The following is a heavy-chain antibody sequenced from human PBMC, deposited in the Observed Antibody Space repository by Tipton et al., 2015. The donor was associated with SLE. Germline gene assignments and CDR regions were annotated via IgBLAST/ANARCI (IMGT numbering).Heavy chain of an antibody. J-gene: IGHJ6*03. Sequence: GSLRLSCAASGFTFSSYSMNWVRQVPGKGLEWVSGVNWNGDSTSYADSVEGRFTISRDNARNSLYLQMNSLRAEDTAFYYCARVGYCDDISCLMGHYNYYMDVWGKGTTVSVPS. V-gene: IGHV3-20*04. CDR2: VNWNGDST. CDR1: GFTFSSYS. D-gene: IGHD2-15*01. CDR3: ARVGYCDDISCLMGHYNYYMDV.